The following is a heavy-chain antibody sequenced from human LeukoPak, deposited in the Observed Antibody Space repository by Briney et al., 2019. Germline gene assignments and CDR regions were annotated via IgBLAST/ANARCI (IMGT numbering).Heavy chain of an antibody. CDR3: ARTHTVTTSCLDY. CDR1: GGSFSGYY. D-gene: IGHD4-17*01. V-gene: IGHV4-34*01. Sequence: SETLSLTCAVYGGSFSGYYWGWVRQPPGKGLEWIVDINHIGSTNYSPSLTSPLTISVDSSKNQFSLMLSSVTAADTAVYYCARTHTVTTSCLDYWGQGTLVTVSS. CDR2: INHIGST. J-gene: IGHJ4*02.